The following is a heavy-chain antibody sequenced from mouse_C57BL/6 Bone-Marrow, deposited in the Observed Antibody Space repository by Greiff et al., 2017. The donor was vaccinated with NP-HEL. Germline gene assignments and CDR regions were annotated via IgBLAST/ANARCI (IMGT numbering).Heavy chain of an antibody. J-gene: IGHJ4*01. CDR3: ARRRGSNYDAMDY. D-gene: IGHD2-5*01. CDR2: IYPGGGYT. V-gene: IGHV1-63*01. Sequence: VMLVESGAELVRPGTSVKMSCKASGYTFTNYWIGWAKQRPGHGLEWIGDIYPGGGYTNYNEKFKGKATLTADKSSSTAYMQFSSLTSEDSAIYYCARRRGSNYDAMDYWGQGTSVTVSS. CDR1: GYTFTNYW.